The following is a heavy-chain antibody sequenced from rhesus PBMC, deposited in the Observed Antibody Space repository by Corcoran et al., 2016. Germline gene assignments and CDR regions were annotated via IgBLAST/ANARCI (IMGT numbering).Heavy chain of an antibody. CDR2: ITYSGST. D-gene: IGHD1-20*01. CDR3: ARAYSWNTPPGGYFEF. V-gene: IGHV4-122*02. Sequence: QVQLQQWGEGLVKPSETLSLTCAVYGGSISGYYYWSWIRQPPGKGLEWIGYITYSGSTSYNPSLKSRFTISRDTSKNQFSLKLSSVTAADTAVYYCARAYSWNTPPGGYFEFWGQGALVTVSS. J-gene: IGHJ1*01. CDR1: GGSISGYYY.